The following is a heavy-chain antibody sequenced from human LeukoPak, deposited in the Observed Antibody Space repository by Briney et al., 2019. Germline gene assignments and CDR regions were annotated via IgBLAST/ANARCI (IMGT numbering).Heavy chain of an antibody. CDR2: ISWSSGSI. J-gene: IGHJ3*02. D-gene: IGHD2-2*01. CDR1: GFTFDDYA. Sequence: PGRSLRLSCAASGFTFDDYAMHWVRQAPGKGLKWVSGISWSSGSIGYADSVKGRFTISRDNAKNSLYLQMNSLRAEDTALYYCAKDMGYCSSTSCNDAFDIWGRGTMVTVSS. CDR3: AKDMGYCSSTSCNDAFDI. V-gene: IGHV3-9*01.